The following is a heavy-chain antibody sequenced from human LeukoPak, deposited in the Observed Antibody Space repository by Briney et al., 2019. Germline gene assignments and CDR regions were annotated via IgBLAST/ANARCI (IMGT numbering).Heavy chain of an antibody. CDR3: AKAYYDILTGHFPPDY. J-gene: IGHJ4*02. CDR1: GFTFSSYA. CDR2: ISGSGGST. V-gene: IGHV3-23*01. D-gene: IGHD3-9*01. Sequence: GASLRLSCAASGFTFSSYAMSWVRQAPGKGLEWVSAISGSGGSTYYADSVKGRFTISRDNSKNTLYLQMNSLRAEDTAVYYCAKAYYDILTGHFPPDYWGQGTLVTVSS.